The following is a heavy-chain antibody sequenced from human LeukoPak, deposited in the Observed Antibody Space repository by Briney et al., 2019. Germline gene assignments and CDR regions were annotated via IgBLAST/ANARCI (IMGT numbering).Heavy chain of an antibody. CDR3: ARDGTWYCSSTSCSDAFDI. CDR1: GYTFTSYG. J-gene: IGHJ3*02. D-gene: IGHD2-2*01. V-gene: IGHV1-18*01. CDR2: ISAYNGNT. Sequence: ASVKVSCKASGYTFTSYGISWVRQAPGQGLEWMGWISAYNGNTNYAQKLQGRVTMTTDTSTSTAYMELRSLRSDDTAVYYCARDGTWYCSSTSCSDAFDIWGQGTMVTVSS.